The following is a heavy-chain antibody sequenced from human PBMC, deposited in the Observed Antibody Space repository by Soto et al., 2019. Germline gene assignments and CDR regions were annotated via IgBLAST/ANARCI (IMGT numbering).Heavy chain of an antibody. CDR1: GFFFSNYW. D-gene: IGHD6-19*01. Sequence: GGSLRLSCAASGFFFSNYWMSWVRQAPGKGPEWVANLNLDGSETHYADSVRGRFIISRDNSKNSLYLQMNSLRDEDTAVYYCVRDAEASGWYLWGQGTLVTVSS. V-gene: IGHV3-7*05. CDR3: VRDAEASGWYL. CDR2: LNLDGSET. J-gene: IGHJ5*02.